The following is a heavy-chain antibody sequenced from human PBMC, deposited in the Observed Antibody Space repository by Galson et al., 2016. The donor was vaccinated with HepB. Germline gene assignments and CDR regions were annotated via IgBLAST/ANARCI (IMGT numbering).Heavy chain of an antibody. Sequence: SETLSLTCTVSGGSIRSDGHYWAWIRQTPGKGLEWIGNIFYTGKTFYHPSLESRQMISVDTSKNQFSLTLTSVTAADTGLYYCARILRWQVFFDSWGQGILVTVSS. CDR3: ARILRWQVFFDS. CDR1: GGSIRSDGHY. CDR2: IFYTGKT. J-gene: IGHJ4*02. D-gene: IGHD2-21*01. V-gene: IGHV4-39*01.